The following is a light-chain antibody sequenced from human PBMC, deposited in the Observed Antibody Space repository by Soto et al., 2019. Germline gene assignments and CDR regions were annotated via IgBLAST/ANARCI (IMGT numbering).Light chain of an antibody. CDR2: DVS. Sequence: DIQMTQSPSSLSASVGDRVTITCRASQSISTFLNWSQQKPGKAPRLLIYDVSRLLSGVPSRFSGSGSGTDFTLTIASLQPEDFSTYYCQQSDTTPFTFGQGTKLEIK. V-gene: IGKV1-39*01. J-gene: IGKJ2*01. CDR1: QSISTF. CDR3: QQSDTTPFT.